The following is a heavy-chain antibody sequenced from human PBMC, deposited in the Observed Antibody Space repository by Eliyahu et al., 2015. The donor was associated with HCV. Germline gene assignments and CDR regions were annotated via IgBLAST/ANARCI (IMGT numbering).Heavy chain of an antibody. Sequence: QVQLVESGGGVVQPGRSLRLSCAASGFTFSSYGMHWVRQAPGKGLEWVAVIWFDGSNKYFADSVKGRFTISRDNSKNTLYLQMNSLRAEDTAVYYCARDLKGYTNGIDYWGQGTLVTVSS. CDR3: ARDLKGYTNGIDY. V-gene: IGHV3-33*01. CDR2: IWFDGSNK. J-gene: IGHJ4*02. D-gene: IGHD1-1*01. CDR1: GFTFSSYG.